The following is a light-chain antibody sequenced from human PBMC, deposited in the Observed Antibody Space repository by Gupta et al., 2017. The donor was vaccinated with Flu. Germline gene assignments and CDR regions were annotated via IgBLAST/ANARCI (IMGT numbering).Light chain of an antibody. CDR3: SACNGSRTCWV. CDR1: GNNS. Sequence: GNNSVHWYQQHPGTAPNLLIFDDSQRPSGVPERFSGSKSGTTASLTISGLQAEDEADYYCSACNGSRTCWVFGGGTKLTVL. V-gene: IGLV1-44*01. J-gene: IGLJ2*01. CDR2: DDS.